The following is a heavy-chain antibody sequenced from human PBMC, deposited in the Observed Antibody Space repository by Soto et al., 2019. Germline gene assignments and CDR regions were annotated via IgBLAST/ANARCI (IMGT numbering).Heavy chain of an antibody. Sequence: SETLSLTCAVSGCSIISGGYSWSWIRQPPGKGLEWIGYIYHSGSTYYNPSLKSRVTISVDRSKNQFSLKLSSVTAADTAVYYCARGTTTVTTFDYWGQGTLVTVSS. J-gene: IGHJ4*02. CDR3: ARGTTTVTTFDY. D-gene: IGHD4-17*01. CDR2: IYHSGST. CDR1: GCSIISGGYS. V-gene: IGHV4-30-2*01.